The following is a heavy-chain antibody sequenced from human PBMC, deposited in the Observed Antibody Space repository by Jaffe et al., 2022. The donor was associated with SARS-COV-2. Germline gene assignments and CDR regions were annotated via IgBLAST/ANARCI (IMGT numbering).Heavy chain of an antibody. V-gene: IGHV4-61*02. J-gene: IGHJ5*02. CDR2: IYTSGST. D-gene: IGHD6-19*01. CDR1: GGSISSDSYY. Sequence: QVQLQESGPGLVKPSQTLSLTCTVSGGSISSDSYYWNWIRQPAGKGLEWIGRIYTSGSTNYNPSLKSRVTISVDTSKNQFSLKLSSVTAADTAVYYCARAPSAGQWLGGDWFDPWGQGTLVTVSS. CDR3: ARAPSAGQWLGGDWFDP.